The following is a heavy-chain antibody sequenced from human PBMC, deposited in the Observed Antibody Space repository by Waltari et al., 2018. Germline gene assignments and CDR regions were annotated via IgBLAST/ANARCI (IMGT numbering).Heavy chain of an antibody. J-gene: IGHJ6*03. Sequence: QVQLGESGGGVFRRGKSLSLSCAASGLDFSSFAMHWVRQAPGKGLEWVSFIWYDGDEKYYADSVKGRFTISRDNSKNTVFLRMDNLRVEDTAVYYCARLGDGDYYYYYYYYMDVWGKGTAVTVSS. D-gene: IGHD4-17*01. CDR1: GLDFSSFA. CDR3: ARLGDGDYYYYYYYYMDV. CDR2: IWYDGDEK. V-gene: IGHV3-33*01.